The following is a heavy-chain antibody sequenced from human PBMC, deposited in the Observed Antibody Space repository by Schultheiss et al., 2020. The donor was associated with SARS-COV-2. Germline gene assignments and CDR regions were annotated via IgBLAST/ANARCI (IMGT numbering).Heavy chain of an antibody. J-gene: IGHJ3*02. D-gene: IGHD3-22*01. V-gene: IGHV3-23*01. Sequence: GGSLRLSCAASGFTFSDYAMSWVRQAPGKGLDWVSVISGGGDSTYYADSVKGRFTISRDNSKNTLYLQMNSLRAEDTAVYYCARDLGVVVINDAFDIWGQGTMVNVSS. CDR1: GFTFSDYA. CDR3: ARDLGVVVINDAFDI. CDR2: ISGGGDST.